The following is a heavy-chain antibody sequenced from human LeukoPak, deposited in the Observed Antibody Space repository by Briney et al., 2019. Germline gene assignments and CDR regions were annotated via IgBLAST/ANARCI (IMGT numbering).Heavy chain of an antibody. V-gene: IGHV3-33*01. J-gene: IGHJ4*02. CDR1: GFTFSRYD. Sequence: GGSLRLSCGALGFTFSRYDTPWVRQSPGKGLEGVAVFWLDGRNKYYADSVKGRFTISGDKSKNTAYLQMNSLRAEDTAVYYCARGSRAVAGASYFDYWGQGTLVTVSS. CDR2: FWLDGRNK. D-gene: IGHD6-19*01. CDR3: ARGSRAVAGASYFDY.